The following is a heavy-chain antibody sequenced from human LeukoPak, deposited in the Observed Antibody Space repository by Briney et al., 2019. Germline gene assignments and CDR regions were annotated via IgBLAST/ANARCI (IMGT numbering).Heavy chain of an antibody. J-gene: IGHJ4*02. CDR1: GFTFSSYD. CDR3: ARALSSGWYVFDY. V-gene: IGHV3-13*05. CDR2: IGAAGDP. Sequence: PGGSLRLSCAASGFTFSSYDMHWVRQPPGKGLECGSAIGAAGDPYYPGSVKGRFTISRENAKNSLYLQMNSLRAGDTDVYYCARALSSGWYVFDYWGQGALVTVSS. D-gene: IGHD6-19*01.